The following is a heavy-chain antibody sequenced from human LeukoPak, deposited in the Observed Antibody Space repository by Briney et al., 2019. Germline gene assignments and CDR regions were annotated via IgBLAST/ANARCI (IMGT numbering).Heavy chain of an antibody. Sequence: PGGSLRLSCAASGFTFSSYSMNWVRQAPGKGLEWVSSISSSSSSYIYYADSVKGRFTISRDNAKNSLYLQMNSLRAEDTAVYYCARVRVDYDILTGPLGYWGQGTLVTVSS. CDR2: ISSSSSSYI. D-gene: IGHD3-9*01. CDR3: ARVRVDYDILTGPLGY. V-gene: IGHV3-21*01. J-gene: IGHJ4*02. CDR1: GFTFSSYS.